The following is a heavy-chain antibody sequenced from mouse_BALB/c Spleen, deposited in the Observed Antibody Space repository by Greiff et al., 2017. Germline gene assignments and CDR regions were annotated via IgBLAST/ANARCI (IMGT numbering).Heavy chain of an antibody. CDR3: AREGLRRAMDY. V-gene: IGHV2-9*02. CDR1: GFSLTSYG. CDR2: IWAGGST. Sequence: VKVVESGPGLVAPSQSLSITCTVSGFSLTSYGVHWVRQPPGKGLEWLGVIWAGGSTNYNSALMSRLSISKDNSKSQVFLKMNSLQTDDTAMYYCAREGLRRAMDYWGQGTSVTVSS. D-gene: IGHD2-4*01. J-gene: IGHJ4*01.